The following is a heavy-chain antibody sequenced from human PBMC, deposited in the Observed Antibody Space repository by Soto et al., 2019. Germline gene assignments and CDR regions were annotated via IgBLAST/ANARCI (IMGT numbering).Heavy chain of an antibody. V-gene: IGHV1-8*01. J-gene: IGHJ6*02. CDR3: ARQGPYSYGYYYHGMDV. D-gene: IGHD5-18*01. CDR2: MNPNSGNT. CDR1: GYTFTSYD. Sequence: ASVKFSCKASGYTFTSYDINWVRQATGQGLEWIGWMNPNSGNTGYAQKFQGRVTMTRNTSISTAYMELSSLRSEDTAVYYCARQGPYSYGYYYHGMDVWGQGTTVTVSS.